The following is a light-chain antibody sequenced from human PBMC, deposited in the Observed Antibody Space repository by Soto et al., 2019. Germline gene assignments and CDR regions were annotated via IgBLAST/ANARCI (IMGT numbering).Light chain of an antibody. CDR1: QSVSNK. Sequence: EIVMTQSPATLSVSPGERATLSCRASQSVSNKLAWYQQKPVQAPRLLIYDTSTRATGIPARFSGSGSGTEFTLTISRLKPEAFAVYYCQQYHNSPQTFCQGTNVDIK. J-gene: IGKJ1*01. V-gene: IGKV3-15*01. CDR3: QQYHNSPQT. CDR2: DTS.